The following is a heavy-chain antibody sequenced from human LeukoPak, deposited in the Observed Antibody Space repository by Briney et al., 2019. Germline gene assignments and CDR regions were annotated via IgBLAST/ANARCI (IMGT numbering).Heavy chain of an antibody. V-gene: IGHV4-39*07. J-gene: IGHJ4*02. D-gene: IGHD3-22*01. CDR1: GGSISSSSYY. CDR2: IYYSGST. CDR3: ATTGPYYYDSSGYY. Sequence: SETLSLTCTVSGGSISSSSYYWGWIRQPPGKGLEWIGSIYYSGSTYYNPSLKSRVTISVDTSKNQFSLKLSSVTAADTAVYYCATTGPYYYDSSGYYWGQGTLVTVSS.